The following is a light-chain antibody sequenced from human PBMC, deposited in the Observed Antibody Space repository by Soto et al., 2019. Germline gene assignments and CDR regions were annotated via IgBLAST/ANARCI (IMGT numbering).Light chain of an antibody. J-gene: IGKJ1*01. CDR3: QQYNSYSPT. Sequence: DIQMTQSPSSLSASVGDRFTITCRASQSISSYLNWYHQKPGKAPKLLIYDASSLESGVPSRFSGSGSGTEFTLTISSLQPDDFATYYCQQYNSYSPTFGQGTKV. V-gene: IGKV1-5*01. CDR1: QSISSY. CDR2: DAS.